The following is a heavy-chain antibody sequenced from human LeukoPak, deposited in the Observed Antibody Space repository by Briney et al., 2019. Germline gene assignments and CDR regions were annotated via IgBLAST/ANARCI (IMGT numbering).Heavy chain of an antibody. J-gene: IGHJ6*03. CDR1: AGSISSYY. CDR2: IFPSGSA. V-gene: IGHV4-4*09. Sequence: SETLSLTCTVSAGSISSYYWTWIRQPPGKGLEWIGYIFPSGSAYYNPSLRTRVTISADTSKNQFSLKLTSVTAADTAVYYCARRHHYSYFMDVWGKGTTVTVS. CDR3: ARRHHYSYFMDV.